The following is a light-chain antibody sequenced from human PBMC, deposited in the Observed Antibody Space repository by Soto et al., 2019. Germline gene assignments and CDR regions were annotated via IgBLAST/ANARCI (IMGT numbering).Light chain of an antibody. CDR1: QTISSW. CDR3: QQYNDYSAWT. J-gene: IGKJ1*01. CDR2: KAS. Sequence: DIQMTQCPSTLSGSVGDRVTITCRASQTISSWLAWYQQKPGKAPKLLIYKASTLKSGVPSRFSGTESGTEFTLTISSLRPDDFATYYCQQYNDYSAWTFGQGTKVDIK. V-gene: IGKV1-5*03.